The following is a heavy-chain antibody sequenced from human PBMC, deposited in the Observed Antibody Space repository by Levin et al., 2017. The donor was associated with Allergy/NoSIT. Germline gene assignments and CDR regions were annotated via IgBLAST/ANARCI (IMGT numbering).Heavy chain of an antibody. J-gene: IGHJ4*02. V-gene: IGHV3-21*01. CDR1: GFTFSSYS. CDR2: ISSSSSYI. CDR3: ARDSSSFDY. D-gene: IGHD6-13*01. Sequence: ASVKVSCAASGFTFSSYSMNWVRQAPGKGLEWVSSISSSSSYIYYADSVKGRFTISRDNAKNSLYLQMNSLRAEDTAVYYCARDSSSFDYWGQGTLVTVSS.